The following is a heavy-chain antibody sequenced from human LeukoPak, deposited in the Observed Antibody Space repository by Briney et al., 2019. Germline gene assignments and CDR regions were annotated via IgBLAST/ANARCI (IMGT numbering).Heavy chain of an antibody. J-gene: IGHJ3*02. CDR2: IYHSGRT. CDR1: GGSLSSGGYY. V-gene: IGHV4-30-2*01. CDR3: ASRQVVVNAFDI. Sequence: SETLSLPCTVSGGSLSSGGYYWSWIRQHPRKGLGWIGYIYHSGRTYYNPALKSRVTISVDRSKNQFSLKLSSVTAADTAVYYCASRQVVVNAFDIWGQGTMVTVSS. D-gene: IGHD3-22*01.